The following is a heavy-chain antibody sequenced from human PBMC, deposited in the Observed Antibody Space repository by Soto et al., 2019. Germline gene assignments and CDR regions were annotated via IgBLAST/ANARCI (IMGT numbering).Heavy chain of an antibody. V-gene: IGHV1-18*01. CDR3: ARGEQTIFGVVIIRPFDYYGMDV. CDR1: GYTFTSYG. J-gene: IGHJ6*02. CDR2: ISAYNGNT. D-gene: IGHD3-3*01. Sequence: GASVKVSCKASGYTFTSYGISWVRQAPGQGLEWMGWISAYNGNTNYAQKLQGRVTMTTDTSTSTAYMELRSLRSDDTAVYYCARGEQTIFGVVIIRPFDYYGMDVWGQGTTVTVSS.